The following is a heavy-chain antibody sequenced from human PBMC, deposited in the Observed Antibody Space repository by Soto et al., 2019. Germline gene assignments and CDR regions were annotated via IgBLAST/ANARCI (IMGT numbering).Heavy chain of an antibody. CDR2: ISYDGSNK. J-gene: IGHJ3*02. V-gene: IGHV3-30-3*01. D-gene: IGHD3-22*01. CDR1: GFTFSSYA. Sequence: VQLVESGGGVVQPGRSLRLSCAASGFTFSSYAMHWVRQAPGKGLEWVAVISYDGSNKYYADSVKGRFTISRDNSKNTLYLQMNSLRAEDTAVYYCARVNMIVGDDAFDIWGQGTMVTVSS. CDR3: ARVNMIVGDDAFDI.